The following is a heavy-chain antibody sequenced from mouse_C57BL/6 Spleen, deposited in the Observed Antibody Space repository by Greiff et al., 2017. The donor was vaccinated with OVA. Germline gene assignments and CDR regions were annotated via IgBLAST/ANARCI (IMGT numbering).Heavy chain of an antibody. CDR1: GYAFSSYW. CDR3: ARAPLYYGSNYAMDY. D-gene: IGHD1-1*01. V-gene: IGHV1-80*01. J-gene: IGHJ4*01. CDR2: IYPGDGDT. Sequence: QVQLQQSGAELVKPGASVKISCKASGYAFSSYWMNWVKQRPGKGLEWIGQIYPGDGDTNYNGKFKGKATLTADKSSSTAYMQLSSLTSEDSAVYYCARAPLYYGSNYAMDYWGQGTSVTVSS.